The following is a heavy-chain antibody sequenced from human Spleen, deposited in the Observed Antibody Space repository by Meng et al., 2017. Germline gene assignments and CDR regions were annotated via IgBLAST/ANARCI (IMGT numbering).Heavy chain of an antibody. Sequence: GESLKISCAASGFTFSSYSMNWVRQAPGKEPEWVGNIKPDGTEKYYVDSVRGRFTLSRDNAKNSLYLEMNSVRADDTAVYCCAKGGAHDAFDIWGQGTMVTVSS. D-gene: IGHD4-17*01. CDR2: IKPDGTEK. J-gene: IGHJ3*02. CDR1: GFTFSSYS. CDR3: AKGGAHDAFDI. V-gene: IGHV3-7*01.